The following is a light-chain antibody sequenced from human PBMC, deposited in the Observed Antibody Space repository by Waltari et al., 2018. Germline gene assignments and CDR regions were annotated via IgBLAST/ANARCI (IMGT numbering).Light chain of an antibody. V-gene: IGKV3-15*01. CDR1: QSLSSN. Sequence: EIVMTQSPATLSVSPGERATLSCRASQSLSSNLAWYQQKPGQAPRLLIYSASTRATGIPARFSGGGSGTEFTLTISSLQSEDFAVYYCQQYNNWPLTFGGGTKVEIK. CDR2: SAS. J-gene: IGKJ4*01. CDR3: QQYNNWPLT.